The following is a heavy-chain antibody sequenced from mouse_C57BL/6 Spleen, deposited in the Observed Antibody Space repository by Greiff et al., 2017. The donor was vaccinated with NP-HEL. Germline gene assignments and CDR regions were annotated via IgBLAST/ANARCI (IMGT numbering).Heavy chain of an antibody. CDR2: IYPGSGST. CDR3: AREGAQAMDY. V-gene: IGHV1-55*01. J-gene: IGHJ4*01. Sequence: QVQLQQSGPELVKPGASVKISCKASGYTFTSYWITWVKQRPGQGLEWIGDIYPGSGSTNYNEKFKSKATLTVDTSSSTAYMQLSSLTSEDSAVYYCAREGAQAMDYWGQGTSVTVSS. D-gene: IGHD3-2*02. CDR1: GYTFTSYW.